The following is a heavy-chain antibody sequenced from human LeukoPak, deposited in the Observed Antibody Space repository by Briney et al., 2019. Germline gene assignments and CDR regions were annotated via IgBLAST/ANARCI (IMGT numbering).Heavy chain of an antibody. CDR2: IYHSGNT. J-gene: IGHJ3*02. Sequence: PSETLSLTCTVSGGSIRSYYWNWIRQPPGKGLEWIGYIYHSGNTNYNPSLRSRVTISVDTSKNQFSLKLSSVTAADTAVYYCARGNSYGYSGDAFDIWGQGTMVTVSS. D-gene: IGHD5-18*01. CDR1: GGSIRSYY. CDR3: ARGNSYGYSGDAFDI. V-gene: IGHV4-59*01.